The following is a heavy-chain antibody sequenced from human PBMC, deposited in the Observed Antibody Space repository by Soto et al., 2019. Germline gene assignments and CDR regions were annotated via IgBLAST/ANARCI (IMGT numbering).Heavy chain of an antibody. J-gene: IGHJ5*01. CDR2: ISYDGSNE. CDR1: GFTFSNYG. Sequence: QVQLVESGGGVVQPGRSLRLSCVVSGFTFSNYGMHWVRQAPGKGLEWVAFISYDGSNEYYAGSVKGRFTISRDNSKNTLYLQRNSLSAEDTAVYYCAKDRGNLGWFDYWGQGTLVTVSS. CDR3: AKDRGNLGWFDY. V-gene: IGHV3-30*18.